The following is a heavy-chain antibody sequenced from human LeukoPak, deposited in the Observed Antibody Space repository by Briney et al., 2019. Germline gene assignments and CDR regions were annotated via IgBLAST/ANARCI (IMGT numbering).Heavy chain of an antibody. J-gene: IGHJ4*02. D-gene: IGHD5-24*01. V-gene: IGHV3-53*01. CDR3: ARDWDGYNYQ. Sequence: GGSLRLSCAASGFSVSSNYMSWVRQAPGKGLEWVSVIYTGRSTFYADSVRGRFIISRDNSKNTVYLQMNSLRAEDTAVYYCARDWDGYNYQWGQGTLVTVSS. CDR1: GFSVSSNY. CDR2: IYTGRST.